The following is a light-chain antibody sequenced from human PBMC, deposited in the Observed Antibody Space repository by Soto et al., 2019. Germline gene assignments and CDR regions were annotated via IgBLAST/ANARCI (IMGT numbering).Light chain of an antibody. J-gene: IGKJ5*01. V-gene: IGKV1-9*01. CDR2: AAS. CDR1: QGISSF. CDR3: QKYDNLPPIT. Sequence: IQLTQPQSSLSASVGARSTTTCRASQGISSFLAWYQQKPGKAPKLLIYAASSLQSGVPSRFSGSGFGTDFTLTITSLQPEDFATYYCQKYDNLPPITFGQGTRLEIK.